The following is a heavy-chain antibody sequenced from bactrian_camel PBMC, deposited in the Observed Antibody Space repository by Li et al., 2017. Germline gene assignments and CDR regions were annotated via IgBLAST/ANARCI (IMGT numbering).Heavy chain of an antibody. V-gene: IGHV3S55*01. CDR1: GSPYRGC. CDR2: IYKYGDT. J-gene: IGHJ4*01. D-gene: IGHD2*01. CDR3: AVARRRYGGSWAFLQKSYSY. Sequence: HVQLVESGGGSVQAGGSLRLSCKASGSPYRGCMAWFRQTPGKEREGVAAIYKYGDTSYADSVKGRFTISRDNAENTLYLQMSSLTPEDTAMYYCAVARRRYGGSWAFLQKSYSYWGQGTQVTV.